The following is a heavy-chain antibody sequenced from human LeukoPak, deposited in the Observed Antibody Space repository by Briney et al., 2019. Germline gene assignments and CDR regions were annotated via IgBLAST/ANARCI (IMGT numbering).Heavy chain of an antibody. Sequence: GGSLRLSCAASGFTFSTYWMTWVRQAPGKGLEWVANINQEGSETYYVDSVKGRFTISRDNAKNSLYLQMNSLRVEDTAVYYCARDLNWAGYWGQGTLVTVSS. V-gene: IGHV3-7*01. CDR2: INQEGSET. J-gene: IGHJ4*02. D-gene: IGHD3-10*01. CDR1: GFTFSTYW. CDR3: ARDLNWAGY.